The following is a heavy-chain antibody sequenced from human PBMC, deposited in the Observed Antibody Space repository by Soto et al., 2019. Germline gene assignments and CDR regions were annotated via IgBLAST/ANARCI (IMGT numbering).Heavy chain of an antibody. D-gene: IGHD6-6*01. Sequence: GGSLRLSCAASGFTFSSYWMSWVRQAPGKGLEWMANIKQDGSEKYYVDSVKGRFTISRDNAKNSLYLQMNSLRAEDTAVYYCARGQLAGNDAFDIWGQGTMVTVSS. CDR1: GFTFSSYW. CDR2: IKQDGSEK. J-gene: IGHJ3*02. V-gene: IGHV3-7*01. CDR3: ARGQLAGNDAFDI.